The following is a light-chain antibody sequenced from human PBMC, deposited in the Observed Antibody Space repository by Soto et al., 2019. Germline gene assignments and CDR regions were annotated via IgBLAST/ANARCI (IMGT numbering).Light chain of an antibody. Sequence: TQSRGTLSLSPGGRAALSCRASQSISSHLVWYQQKAGQAPRLLIYGASTRATGIPARFSGSWSATEFTLTISSLQSEDFAVYCCQQYDNWPTFGQGTKVDIK. CDR3: QQYDNWPT. V-gene: IGKV3-15*01. J-gene: IGKJ1*01. CDR2: GAS. CDR1: QSISSH.